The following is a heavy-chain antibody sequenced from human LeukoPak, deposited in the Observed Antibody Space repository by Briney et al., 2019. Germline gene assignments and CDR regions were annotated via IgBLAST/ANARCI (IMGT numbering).Heavy chain of an antibody. J-gene: IGHJ6*03. Sequence: ASVKVSCKASGYTFTSYDINWVRQATGQGLEWMGWMNPNSGNTGYAQKFQGRVTMTRNTSISTAYMELRSLRSDDTAVYYCARVLYGSGSYYNGGYYYYYMDVWGKGTTVTVSS. D-gene: IGHD3-10*01. CDR3: ARVLYGSGSYYNGGYYYYYMDV. V-gene: IGHV1-8*01. CDR1: GYTFTSYD. CDR2: MNPNSGNT.